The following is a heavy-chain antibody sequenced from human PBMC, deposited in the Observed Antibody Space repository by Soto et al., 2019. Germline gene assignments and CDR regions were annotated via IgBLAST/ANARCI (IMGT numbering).Heavy chain of an antibody. Sequence: QVQLVQSGAEVKKPGSSVKVSCKVSGGTFSNYAIDWVRLAPGHGLEWMGGIVPIFGTTYYTQKFQGRATIIADGSTTTAYLEMSGLRSEDTAIYYCARVEAVAGLYNYHGLDVWGQGTAVTVSS. V-gene: IGHV1-69*12. CDR3: ARVEAVAGLYNYHGLDV. CDR2: IVPIFGTT. D-gene: IGHD6-19*01. J-gene: IGHJ6*02. CDR1: GGTFSNYA.